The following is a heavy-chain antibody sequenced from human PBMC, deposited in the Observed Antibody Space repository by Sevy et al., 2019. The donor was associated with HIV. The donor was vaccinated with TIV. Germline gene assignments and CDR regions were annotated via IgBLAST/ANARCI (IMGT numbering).Heavy chain of an antibody. J-gene: IGHJ4*02. D-gene: IGHD2-21*02. CDR3: TGGGDSLFDY. CDR1: GFKFNGHG. V-gene: IGHV3-15*01. CDR2: IKSKTDGGTT. Sequence: GGSLRLSCVAPGFKFNGHGIHWVRQAPGKGLEWVGRIKSKTDGGTTDYAAPVKGRFTISRDDSKNTLYLQMNSLKTEDTAVYYCTGGGDSLFDYWGQGTLVTVSS.